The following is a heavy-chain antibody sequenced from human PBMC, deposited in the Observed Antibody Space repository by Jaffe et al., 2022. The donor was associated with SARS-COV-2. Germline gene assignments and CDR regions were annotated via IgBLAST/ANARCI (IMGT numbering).Heavy chain of an antibody. V-gene: IGHV4-34*01. CDR2: INHSGST. D-gene: IGHD3-10*01. CDR1: GGSFSGYY. CDR3: ARENYYGSGRFDI. Sequence: QVQLQQWGAGLLKPSETLSLTCAVYGGSFSGYYWSWIRQPPGKGLEWIGEINHSGSTNYNPSLKSRVTISVDTSKNQFSLKLSSVTAADTAVYYCARENYYGSGRFDIWGQGTMVTVSS. J-gene: IGHJ3*02.